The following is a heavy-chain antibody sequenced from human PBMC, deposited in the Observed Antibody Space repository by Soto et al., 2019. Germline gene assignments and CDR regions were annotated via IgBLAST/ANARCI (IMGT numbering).Heavy chain of an antibody. CDR3: AKPMAAAGRSYYYSGVDV. CDR1: GLTFGSYA. D-gene: IGHD6-13*01. V-gene: IGHV3-23*01. J-gene: IGHJ6*02. Sequence: GGSLRLSCAASGLTFGSYAMTWVRQAPGKGLEWVSGISGGGVSTYYADTVKGRFTISRDNSKNTMYLQMSSLRVEDTAVYYCAKPMAAAGRSYYYSGVDVWGQGTTVTVSS. CDR2: ISGGGVST.